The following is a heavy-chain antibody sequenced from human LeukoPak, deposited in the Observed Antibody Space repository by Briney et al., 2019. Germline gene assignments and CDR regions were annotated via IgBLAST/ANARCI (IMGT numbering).Heavy chain of an antibody. J-gene: IGHJ3*01. CDR1: GCSISSYY. V-gene: IGHV4-59*08. CDR3: ASSSVSYYGSGSPDDAFDL. CDR2: IYYSGST. D-gene: IGHD3-10*01. Sequence: SETLSLTCTVSGCSISSYYWSWIRQPPGKGLEWMGYIYYSGSTNYNPSPKSRVTISVDTSKNQFSLKLRSVTAADTAVYYCASSSVSYYGSGSPDDAFDLWGQGTMVTVSS.